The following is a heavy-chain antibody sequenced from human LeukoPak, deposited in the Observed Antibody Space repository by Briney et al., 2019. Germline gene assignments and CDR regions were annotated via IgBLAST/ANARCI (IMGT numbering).Heavy chain of an antibody. CDR3: TRYSGYSDY. CDR1: GFTFADHA. D-gene: IGHD5-12*01. CDR2: IRSNTAYGGTT. J-gene: IGHJ4*02. Sequence: PGGSLRLSCTASGFTFADHAMSWVRQAPGKGLEWVGFIRSNTAYGGTTEYAASAKGRFTISRDDSKSIAYLKMNSLKTEDTAVYYCTRYSGYSDYWGQGTLVTVSS. V-gene: IGHV3-49*04.